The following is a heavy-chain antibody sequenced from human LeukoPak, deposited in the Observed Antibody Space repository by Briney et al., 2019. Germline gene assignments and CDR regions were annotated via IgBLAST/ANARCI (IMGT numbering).Heavy chain of an antibody. Sequence: NPSETLSLTCAVYGGSFSGYHWTWIRQPPGKGLEWIGEINHSGYTNYNPSVQSRVTISVDTSKTQFSLKLSSVTAADTAVYYCAEYSSSTTFDYWGQGTLVTVSS. V-gene: IGHV4-34*01. J-gene: IGHJ4*02. CDR1: GGSFSGYH. CDR2: INHSGYT. CDR3: AEYSSSTTFDY. D-gene: IGHD6-6*01.